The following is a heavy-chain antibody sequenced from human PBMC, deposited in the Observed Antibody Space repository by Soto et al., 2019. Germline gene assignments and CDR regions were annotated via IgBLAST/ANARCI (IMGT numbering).Heavy chain of an antibody. D-gene: IGHD2-21*02. V-gene: IGHV3-30-3*01. CDR2: ISYDGSNK. Sequence: QVQLVESGGGVVQPGRSLRLSCAASGFTFSSYAMHWVRQAPGKGLEWVAVISYDGSNKYYADSVKGRFTISRDNSKNTLYLQMNSLRAEDTAVYYCARGLGHIVVVTAPLGYWGLGTLVTVSS. CDR3: ARGLGHIVVVTAPLGY. CDR1: GFTFSSYA. J-gene: IGHJ4*02.